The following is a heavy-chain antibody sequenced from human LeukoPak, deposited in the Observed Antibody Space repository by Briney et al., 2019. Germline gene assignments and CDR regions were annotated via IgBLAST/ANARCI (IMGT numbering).Heavy chain of an antibody. V-gene: IGHV3-30*04. D-gene: IGHD6-13*01. CDR2: ISYDGSNK. Sequence: GRSLRLSCAASGFTFSSYAMHWVRQAPGKGLEWVAVISYDGSNKYYADSVKGRFTISRDNSKNTLYLQMNSLRAEDTAVYYCARVRGDSSSWYYYYGMDVWGQGTTVTVSS. CDR1: GFTFSSYA. J-gene: IGHJ6*02. CDR3: ARVRGDSSSWYYYYGMDV.